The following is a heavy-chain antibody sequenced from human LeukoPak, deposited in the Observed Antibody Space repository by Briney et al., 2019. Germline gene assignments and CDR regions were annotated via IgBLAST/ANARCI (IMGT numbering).Heavy chain of an antibody. D-gene: IGHD1-26*01. V-gene: IGHV3-11*01. CDR3: ARDGIAGGSYSTFFAY. J-gene: IGHJ4*02. Sequence: PGGSLRLSCAASGFTFSRYAMSWVRQAPGKGLEWVSYISSGGSTIYYADSVKGRFTISRDNAKNSLYLQMNSLRAEDTAVYYCARDGIAGGSYSTFFAYWGQGTLVTVSS. CDR2: ISSGGSTI. CDR1: GFTFSRYA.